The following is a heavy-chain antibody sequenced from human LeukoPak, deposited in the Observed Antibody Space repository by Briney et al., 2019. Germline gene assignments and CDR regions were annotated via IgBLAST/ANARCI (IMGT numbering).Heavy chain of an antibody. J-gene: IGHJ4*02. CDR3: ARWAATGDFDY. Sequence: PGGSLRLSCAASGFTFSSYWMNWVRQAPGKGLVWVSRINSDGSSTSYADSVKGRFTISRDNAKNTVYLQMNSLRAEDTAVYYCARWAATGDFDYWGQGTLVTVPS. D-gene: IGHD6-13*01. CDR1: GFTFSSYW. V-gene: IGHV3-74*01. CDR2: INSDGSST.